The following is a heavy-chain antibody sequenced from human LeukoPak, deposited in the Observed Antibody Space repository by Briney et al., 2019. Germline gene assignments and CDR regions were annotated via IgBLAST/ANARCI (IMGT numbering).Heavy chain of an antibody. CDR3: ARDPDNPSGYSSGWHLDY. D-gene: IGHD6-19*01. CDR1: GFTFSSYG. CDR2: IWYDGSNK. Sequence: GGSLRLSCAASGFTFSSYGMHWVRQAPGKGLEWVAVIWYDGSNKYCADSVKGRFTISRDNSKNTLYLQMNSLRAEDTAVYYCARDPDNPSGYSSGWHLDYWGQGTLVTVSS. V-gene: IGHV3-33*01. J-gene: IGHJ4*02.